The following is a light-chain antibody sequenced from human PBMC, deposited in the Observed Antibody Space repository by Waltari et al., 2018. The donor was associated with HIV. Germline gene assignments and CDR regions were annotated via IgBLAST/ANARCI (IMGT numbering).Light chain of an antibody. CDR3: QQYNTYWT. CDR1: QTISNW. J-gene: IGKJ1*01. Sequence: DIQMTQSPSTLSASVGDRVTITCRASQTISNWLAWCQQKPGKAPKLLIYKASSLKSGVPSRFSGSGSGTEFTLSISSLQPDDFATYYCQQYNTYWTFGQGTKVEI. CDR2: KAS. V-gene: IGKV1-5*03.